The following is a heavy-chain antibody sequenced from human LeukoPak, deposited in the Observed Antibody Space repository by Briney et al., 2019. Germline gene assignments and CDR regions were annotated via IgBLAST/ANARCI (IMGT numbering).Heavy chain of an antibody. Sequence: GGSLRLSCAASGFAFSDYYMSWIRQAPGKGLEWVPYISSSSSYTNYADSVKGRFTISRDNAKNSLYLQMNSLRAEDTAVYYCALDSSGYPRAFDIWGQGTMVTVSS. CDR3: ALDSSGYPRAFDI. J-gene: IGHJ3*02. CDR1: GFAFSDYY. CDR2: ISSSSSYT. V-gene: IGHV3-11*06. D-gene: IGHD3-22*01.